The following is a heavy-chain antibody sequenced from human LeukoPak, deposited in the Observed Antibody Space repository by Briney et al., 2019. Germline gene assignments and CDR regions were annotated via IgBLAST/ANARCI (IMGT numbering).Heavy chain of an antibody. D-gene: IGHD2-8*01. CDR1: GVSISNHY. Sequence: PSETLSLTCTVSGVSISNHYWSWIRQPPGEKLEWIGYMSFSGSTTHNPSPKTRFTISPDQSKNQFSLRLSSVTAADTAVYYCARGQYHGWGMYAWLDTWGQGTLGTVSS. CDR3: ARGQYHGWGMYAWLDT. CDR2: MSFSGST. J-gene: IGHJ5*02. V-gene: IGHV4-59*11.